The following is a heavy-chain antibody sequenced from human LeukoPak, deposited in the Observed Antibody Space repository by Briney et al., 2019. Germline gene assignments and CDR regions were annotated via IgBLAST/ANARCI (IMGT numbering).Heavy chain of an antibody. J-gene: IGHJ4*02. CDR2: INPKSGGT. V-gene: IGHV1-2*02. Sequence: ASVKVSCKASGYTFSAYCMHWVRQAPGQGLEWMGWINPKSGGTNYAQKFQDKVTMTRDTSISSMYMELSRLKSDDTAVYYCVRDLGISGWYAPPLGYFDSWGQGTLVTVSS. D-gene: IGHD6-19*01. CDR3: VRDLGISGWYAPPLGYFDS. CDR1: GYTFSAYC.